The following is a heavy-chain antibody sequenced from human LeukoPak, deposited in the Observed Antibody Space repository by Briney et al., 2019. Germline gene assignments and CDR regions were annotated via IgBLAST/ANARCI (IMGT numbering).Heavy chain of an antibody. CDR1: GFTVSSNY. V-gene: IGHV3-66*01. CDR3: ARSYSSSWLNFDY. CDR2: IHSGGST. D-gene: IGHD6-13*01. Sequence: GGSLRLSCAASGFTVSSNYMSWVRQAPGKGLEWVSVIHSGGSTYYADSVKGRFTISRDNSKNTLYLQMNSLRAEDTAVYYCARSYSSSWLNFDYWGQGTLVTVSS. J-gene: IGHJ4*02.